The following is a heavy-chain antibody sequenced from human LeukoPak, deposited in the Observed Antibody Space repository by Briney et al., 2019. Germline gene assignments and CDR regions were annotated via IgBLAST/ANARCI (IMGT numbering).Heavy chain of an antibody. CDR2: IKQDGSEK. V-gene: IGHV3-7*05. J-gene: IGHJ3*02. CDR3: AREEI. CDR1: GFAFSNYW. Sequence: PGGSLRLSCAASGFAFSNYWMSWVRQAPGKGLEWVANIKQDGSEKYYVDSVKGRFTVSRDNAKNSLYLQMNSLRAEDTAVYYCAREEIWGQGTMVTVSS.